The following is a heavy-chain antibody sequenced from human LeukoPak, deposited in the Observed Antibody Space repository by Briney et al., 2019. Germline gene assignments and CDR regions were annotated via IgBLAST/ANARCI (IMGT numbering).Heavy chain of an antibody. CDR3: ARGFGELTSEYYFDY. CDR2: ISSSGSTI. J-gene: IGHJ4*02. CDR1: GFTFSSYE. V-gene: IGHV3-48*03. D-gene: IGHD3-10*01. Sequence: GGALILSCAASGFTFSSYEMNWVRQAPGKGLERVSYISSSGSTIYYADSVKGRFTISRDNAKNSLYLQMNSLRAEDTAVYYCARGFGELTSEYYFDYWGQGTLVTVSS.